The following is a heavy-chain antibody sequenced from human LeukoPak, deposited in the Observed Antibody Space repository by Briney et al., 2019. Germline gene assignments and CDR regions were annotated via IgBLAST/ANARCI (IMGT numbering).Heavy chain of an antibody. CDR3: ARDYYYGSGSPGPDY. CDR1: GYSISSGYY. J-gene: IGHJ4*02. D-gene: IGHD3-10*01. CDR2: IYHSGST. Sequence: PSETLSLTCTVSGYSISSGYYWGWIRQPPGKGLEWIGSIYHSGSTYYNPSLKSRVTISVDTSKNQFSLKLSSVTAADTAVYYCARDYYYGSGSPGPDYWGQGTLVTVSS. V-gene: IGHV4-38-2*02.